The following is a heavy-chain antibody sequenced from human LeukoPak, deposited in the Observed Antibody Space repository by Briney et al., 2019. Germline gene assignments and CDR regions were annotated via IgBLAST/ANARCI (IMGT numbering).Heavy chain of an antibody. J-gene: IGHJ4*02. Sequence: ASVKVSCKASGYTFTSYGISWVRQAPGQGLEWMGWSSGYNGNTNYAQKFQGRVTLTRDTSISTVYMELTTLTSDDTALYYCAVAPGDYWGQGTLVSVSA. D-gene: IGHD2-21*01. V-gene: IGHV1-18*01. CDR1: GYTFTSYG. CDR2: SSGYNGNT. CDR3: AVAPGDY.